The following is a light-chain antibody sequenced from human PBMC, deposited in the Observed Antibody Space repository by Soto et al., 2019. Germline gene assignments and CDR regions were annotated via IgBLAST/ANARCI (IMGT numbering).Light chain of an antibody. CDR1: SSDVGSYNR. Sequence: QSALTQPPYVSGSPGQSVTISCTGTSSDVGSYNRVSWYQQPPGTAPKLMIYDVSNRPSGVPDRFSGSRSGNTASLTISGLQAEDEADYYCSLYTSSTTYVFGTGTKVTVL. V-gene: IGLV2-18*01. CDR3: SLYTSSTTYV. CDR2: DVS. J-gene: IGLJ1*01.